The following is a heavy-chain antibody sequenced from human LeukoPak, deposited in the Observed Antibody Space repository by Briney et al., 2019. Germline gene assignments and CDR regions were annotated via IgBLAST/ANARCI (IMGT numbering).Heavy chain of an antibody. D-gene: IGHD2-15*01. CDR3: ARVGAARYYYYYMDV. V-gene: IGHV3-7*01. CDR1: GFTFSSYW. CDR2: IKQDGSES. Sequence: GGSLRLSCAVSGFTFSSYWMSWVRQAPGKGLEWVANIKQDGSESYYVDSLKGRFTVSRDNSKNSLYLQINSLRAGDTAVYYCARVGAARYYYYYMDVWGKGTTVTVSS. J-gene: IGHJ6*03.